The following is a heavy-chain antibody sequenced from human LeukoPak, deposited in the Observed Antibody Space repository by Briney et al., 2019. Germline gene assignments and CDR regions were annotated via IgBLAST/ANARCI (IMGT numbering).Heavy chain of an antibody. J-gene: IGHJ5*02. CDR3: GKGGWGETFAP. D-gene: IGHD3-16*01. CDR2: ILGGGDAT. Sequence: GGSLRLSCAASGLTFSSSAMSWVRQAPGKGLEWVSPILGGGDATYYADSVKGRFTMSRDNSKNTLDLQMNSMRGEDTAVYYCGKGGWGETFAPWGQGTLVTVSS. CDR1: GLTFSSSA. V-gene: IGHV3-23*01.